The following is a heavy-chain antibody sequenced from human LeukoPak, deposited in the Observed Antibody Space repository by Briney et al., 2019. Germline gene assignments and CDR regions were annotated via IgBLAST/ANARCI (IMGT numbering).Heavy chain of an antibody. J-gene: IGHJ4*02. CDR1: GFTFSSYG. V-gene: IGHV3-30*18. CDR2: ISYDGSNK. Sequence: GRSLRLSCAASGFTFSSYGMHWVRQAPGKGLEWVAVISYDGSNKYYADSVKGRFTISRDNAKNSLYLQMNSLRAEDTAVYYCANAILTGALWGQGTLVTVSS. CDR3: ANAILTGAL. D-gene: IGHD2-2*02.